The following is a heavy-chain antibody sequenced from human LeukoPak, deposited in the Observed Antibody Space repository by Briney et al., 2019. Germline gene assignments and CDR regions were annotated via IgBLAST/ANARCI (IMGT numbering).Heavy chain of an antibody. J-gene: IGHJ6*02. CDR3: ARDCSSTSCYDYYYYGMDV. D-gene: IGHD2-2*01. V-gene: IGHV1-69*04. Sequence: GSSVKVSCKASGGTFSSYAISWVRQAPGQGLEWMGRIIPILGIANYAQKFQGGVTITADKSTRTAYMELSSLRSEDTAVYYCARDCSSTSCYDYYYYGMDVWGQGTTVTVSS. CDR1: GGTFSSYA. CDR2: IIPILGIA.